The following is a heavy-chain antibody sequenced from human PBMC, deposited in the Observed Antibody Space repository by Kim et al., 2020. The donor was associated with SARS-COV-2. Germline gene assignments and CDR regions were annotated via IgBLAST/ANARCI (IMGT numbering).Heavy chain of an antibody. J-gene: IGHJ4*02. V-gene: IGHV1-46*01. D-gene: IGHD2-8*02. CDR3: AREAPGGQFDY. CDR2: IFPSGGST. Sequence: ASVKVSCKASGYTFTNYHMHGVRQAPEQGLEWMGIIFPSGGSTQYAQKFQGRVTMTRDTSTNTAYMELRSLRSEDTAVYYCAREAPGGQFDYWGQGTPVTVSS. CDR1: GYTFTNYH.